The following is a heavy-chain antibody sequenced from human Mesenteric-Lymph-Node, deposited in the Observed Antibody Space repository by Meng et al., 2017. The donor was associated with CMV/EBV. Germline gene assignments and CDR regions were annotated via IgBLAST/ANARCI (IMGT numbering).Heavy chain of an antibody. D-gene: IGHD2-2*01. V-gene: IGHV3-30*02. CDR3: ARAIVVVPAAHYYYYGMDV. CDR1: GFTFSTYG. CDR2: IRYDGTNQ. Sequence: GESLKISCAASGFTFSTYGMHWVRQAPGKGLEWVAFIRYDGTNQYYADSVKGRFTISRDNSKNTLYLQMSSLRAEDTAVYYCARAIVVVPAAHYYYYGMDVWGQGTTVTVSS. J-gene: IGHJ6*02.